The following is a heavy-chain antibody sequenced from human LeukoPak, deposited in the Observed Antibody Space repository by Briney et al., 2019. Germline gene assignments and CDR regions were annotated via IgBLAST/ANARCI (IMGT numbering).Heavy chain of an antibody. J-gene: IGHJ6*02. CDR1: GGSISSYY. CDR3: AREQQLAYYYYYGMDV. Sequence: SETLSLTCTVSGGSISSYYWSWIRQPAGKGLEWIGRIYTSGSTNYNPSLKSRVTMSVDTSKNEFSLKLSSVTAADTAVYYCAREQQLAYYYYYGMDVWGQGTTVTVSS. V-gene: IGHV4-4*07. CDR2: IYTSGST. D-gene: IGHD6-13*01.